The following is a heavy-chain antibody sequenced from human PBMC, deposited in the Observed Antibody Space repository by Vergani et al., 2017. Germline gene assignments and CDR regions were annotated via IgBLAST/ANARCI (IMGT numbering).Heavy chain of an antibody. Sequence: QVQLQQWGAGLLKPSETLSLTCAVYGGSFSGYYWSWIRQPPGKGLEWIGEINHSGSTNYNPSLKSRVTISVDTSKNQFSLKLSSVTAADTAVYYCARMGGRSTGCYTCGAFDIWGQGTMVTVSS. V-gene: IGHV4-34*01. D-gene: IGHD2-2*02. J-gene: IGHJ3*02. CDR1: GGSFSGYY. CDR3: ARMGGRSTGCYTCGAFDI. CDR2: INHSGST.